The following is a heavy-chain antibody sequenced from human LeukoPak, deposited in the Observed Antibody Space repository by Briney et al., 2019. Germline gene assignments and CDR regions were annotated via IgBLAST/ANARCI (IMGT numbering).Heavy chain of an antibody. CDR3: WTAVVVAATFKYYFDY. CDR2: INPNSGGT. CDR1: GYTFTGYY. J-gene: IGHJ4*02. V-gene: IGHV1-2*06. D-gene: IGHD2-15*01. Sequence: GASVKVSCKASGYTFTGYYMHWVRQAPGQGLEWMGRINPNSGGTNYAQKFQGRVTMTRDTSISTAYMELSRLRSDDTAVYYCWTAVVVAATFKYYFDYWGQGTLVTVSS.